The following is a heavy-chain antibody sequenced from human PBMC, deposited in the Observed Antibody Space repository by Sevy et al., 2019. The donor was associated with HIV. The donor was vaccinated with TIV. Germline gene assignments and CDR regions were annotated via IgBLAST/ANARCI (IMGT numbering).Heavy chain of an antibody. CDR3: ERGWRGDLPPINYYYYGMDV. Sequence: SETLSLTCAVYGGSFSGYYWSWIRQPPGKGLEWIGEINHSGSTNYNPSLKSRVTISVDTSKNQFSLKLSSVTAADTAVYYCERGWRGDLPPINYYYYGMDVWGQGTTVTVSS. D-gene: IGHD3-3*01. CDR2: INHSGST. CDR1: GGSFSGYY. J-gene: IGHJ6*02. V-gene: IGHV4-34*01.